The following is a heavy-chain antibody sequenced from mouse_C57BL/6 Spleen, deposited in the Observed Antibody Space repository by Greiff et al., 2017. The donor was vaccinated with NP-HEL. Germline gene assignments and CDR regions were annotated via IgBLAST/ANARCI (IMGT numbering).Heavy chain of an antibody. CDR2: IYPGNSDT. V-gene: IGHV1-5*01. CDR1: GYTFTSYW. J-gene: IGHJ1*03. Sequence: EVQLQQSGTVLARPGASVKMSCKTSGYTFTSYWMHWVKQRPGQGLEWIGAIYPGNSDTSYNQKFKGKAKLTAVTSASTAYMELSSLTNEDSAVYYCTRHYGDDGYFDVWGTGTTVTVSS. CDR3: TRHYGDDGYFDV. D-gene: IGHD2-2*01.